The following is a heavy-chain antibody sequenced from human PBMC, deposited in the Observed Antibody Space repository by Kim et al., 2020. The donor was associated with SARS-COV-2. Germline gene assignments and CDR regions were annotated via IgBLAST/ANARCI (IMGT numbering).Heavy chain of an antibody. D-gene: IGHD3-10*01. V-gene: IGHV3-23*01. CDR2: ISGSGGST. J-gene: IGHJ4*02. Sequence: GGSLRLSCAASGFTFSSYAMSWVRQAPGKGLEWVSAISGSGGSTYYADSVKGRFTISRDNSKNTLYLQMNSLRAEDTAVYYCANTEVDYYGSGSYSPHGYWGQGTLVTVSS. CDR1: GFTFSSYA. CDR3: ANTEVDYYGSGSYSPHGY.